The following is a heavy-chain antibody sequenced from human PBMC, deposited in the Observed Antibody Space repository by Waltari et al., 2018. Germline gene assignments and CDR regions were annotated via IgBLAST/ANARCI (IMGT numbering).Heavy chain of an antibody. D-gene: IGHD5-12*01. Sequence: EVQVLESGGGKVQPGGSLRLSCAASGFTFMSFAMTWVRQAPGKGLEGVASISGASSDKNYADSVKGRFTISRDNSMNTVFLQMNSLRAEDTAVYYCARESVQNLYDYRRSFPMDVWGQGTTVTVSS. V-gene: IGHV3-23*01. CDR3: ARESVQNLYDYRRSFPMDV. CDR1: GFTFMSFA. CDR2: ISGASSDK. J-gene: IGHJ6*02.